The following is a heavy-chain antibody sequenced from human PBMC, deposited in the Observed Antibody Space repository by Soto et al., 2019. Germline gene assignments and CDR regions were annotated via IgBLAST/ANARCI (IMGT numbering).Heavy chain of an antibody. CDR2: ISAYNGNT. D-gene: IGHD3-9*01. CDR3: ARDSLVYDMLTGYYHNNWFDP. Sequence: ASVKVSCKASGYTFTSYGISWVRQAPGQGLEWMGWISAYNGNTNYAQKLQDRVTMTTDTSTSTAYMELRSLRSDDTAVYYCARDSLVYDMLTGYYHNNWFDPWGKETLVTVPS. J-gene: IGHJ5*02. CDR1: GYTFTSYG. V-gene: IGHV1-18*01.